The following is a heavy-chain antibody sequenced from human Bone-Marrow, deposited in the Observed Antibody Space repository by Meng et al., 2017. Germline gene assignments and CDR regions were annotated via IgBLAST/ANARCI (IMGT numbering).Heavy chain of an antibody. J-gene: IGHJ5*02. D-gene: IGHD3-22*01. CDR3: ARVGVVVITPNWFDP. V-gene: IGHV4-34*01. CDR1: GGSFSGYY. Sequence: GELQRWGAGLLKPSATLSLPWAVCGGSFSGYYWGWLRQPPGKGLEWIGEINHSGSTNYNPSLKSRVTISVDTSKNQFSLKLSSVTAADTAVYYCARVGVVVITPNWFDPWGQGTLVTVSS. CDR2: INHSGST.